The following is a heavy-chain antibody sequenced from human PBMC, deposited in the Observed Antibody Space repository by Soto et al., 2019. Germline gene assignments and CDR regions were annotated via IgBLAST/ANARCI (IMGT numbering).Heavy chain of an antibody. D-gene: IGHD3-3*01. Sequence: SETLSLTCAVYGGSFSGYYWSWIRQPPGKGLEWIGEINHSGSTNYNPSLKSRVTISVDTSKNQFSLKLSSVTAADTAVYYCARGINYDFWSGYPPKNWFDPWGQGTLVTVSS. CDR2: INHSGST. V-gene: IGHV4-34*01. CDR1: GGSFSGYY. CDR3: ARGINYDFWSGYPPKNWFDP. J-gene: IGHJ5*02.